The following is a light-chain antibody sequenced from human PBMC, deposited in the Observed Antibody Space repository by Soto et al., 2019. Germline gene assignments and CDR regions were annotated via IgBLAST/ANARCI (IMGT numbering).Light chain of an antibody. CDR3: QQYGGSPRT. CDR2: GAS. Sequence: EIVLTQSPGTLSLSPGEGATLSCRASQSVSSSLAWYQQKRGQAPRLLIHGASSRATGIPDRFSGSGSGTDFTLTISRLEPEDFAVYDCQQYGGSPRTFGQGTKVEVK. J-gene: IGKJ1*01. CDR1: QSVSSS. V-gene: IGKV3-20*01.